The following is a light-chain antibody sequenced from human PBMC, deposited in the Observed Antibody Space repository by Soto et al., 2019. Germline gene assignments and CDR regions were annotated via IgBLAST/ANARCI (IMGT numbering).Light chain of an antibody. CDR3: QQYESFPWT. Sequence: DIQVTQSPSTLSASVGDRVSITCRASENIKTYLAWYQQKSGEAPKLLIYKASILQSGVPRRFSGSGSGTEYTLTINSLQSDDFTTYYCQQYESFPWTFGQGTKVEIK. J-gene: IGKJ1*01. CDR2: KAS. CDR1: ENIKTY. V-gene: IGKV1-5*03.